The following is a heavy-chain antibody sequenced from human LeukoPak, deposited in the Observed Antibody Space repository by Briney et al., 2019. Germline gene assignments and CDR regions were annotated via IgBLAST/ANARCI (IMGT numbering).Heavy chain of an antibody. CDR3: ARDPASRRYCSSTSCYAPPAYYFDY. V-gene: IGHV3-30-3*01. J-gene: IGHJ4*02. CDR2: ISYDGSNK. CDR1: GFTFSSYA. D-gene: IGHD2-2*01. Sequence: PGGSLRLSCAASGFTFSSYAMSWVRQAPGKGLEWVAVISYDGSNKYYADSVKGRFTISRDNSKNTLYLQMNSLRAEDTAVYYCARDPASRRYCSSTSCYAPPAYYFDYWGQGTLVTVSS.